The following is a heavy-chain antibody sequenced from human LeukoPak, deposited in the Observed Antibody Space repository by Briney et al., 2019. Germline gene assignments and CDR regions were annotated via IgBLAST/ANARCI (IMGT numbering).Heavy chain of an antibody. V-gene: IGHV3-30*04. J-gene: IGHJ4*02. CDR3: ARDRSGWYPSYFDY. CDR1: GFTFGSYA. CDR2: ISYDGSNK. Sequence: GGSLRLSCAASGFTFGSYAMHWVRQAPGKGLEWVAVISYDGSNKYYADSVKGRFTISRDNSKNTLYLQMNSLRAEDTAVYYCARDRSGWYPSYFDYWGQGTLVTVSS. D-gene: IGHD6-19*01.